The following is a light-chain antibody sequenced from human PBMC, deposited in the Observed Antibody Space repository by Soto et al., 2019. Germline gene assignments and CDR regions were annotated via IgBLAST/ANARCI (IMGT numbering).Light chain of an antibody. CDR1: SSKVSGYNY. Sequence: QSVLTQPASVSGSTGQSITISCTGTSSKVSGYNYVSWYQQYPGKAPKLMIYDVTVRPSGVSNRFSGSKSGNTASLTIFGLQAEDEADYYCSSYTTITTRVFGGGTKVTVL. CDR3: SSYTTITTRV. CDR2: DVT. V-gene: IGLV2-14*01. J-gene: IGLJ1*01.